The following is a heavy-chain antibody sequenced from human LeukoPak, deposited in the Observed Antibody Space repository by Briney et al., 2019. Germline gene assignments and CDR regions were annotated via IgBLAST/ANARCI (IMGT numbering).Heavy chain of an antibody. D-gene: IGHD1-26*01. CDR2: IYYSGST. Sequence: SETLSLTCTVSGGSISSYYWSWIRQPPGKGLEWIGYIYYSGSTNYNPSLKSRVTISVDTSKNQFSLKLSSVTAADTAVYYCARGLPVVSSALLSYWGQGTLVTVSS. CDR1: GGSISSYY. CDR3: ARGLPVVSSALLSY. V-gene: IGHV4-59*01. J-gene: IGHJ4*02.